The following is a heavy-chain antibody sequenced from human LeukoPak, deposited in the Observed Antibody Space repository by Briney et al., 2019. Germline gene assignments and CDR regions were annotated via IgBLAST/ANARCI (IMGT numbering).Heavy chain of an antibody. CDR1: DASISSGNYY. Sequence: PSETLSLTCTVSDASISSGNYYWSWIRQHPGKGLEWIGYMYYSGSTYSNPSLKSRVTISVDTSKNQFSLKLSSVTAADTAVYYCARSGGNSDAYYYYGMDVWGQGTTVTVSS. J-gene: IGHJ6*02. CDR2: MYYSGST. D-gene: IGHD4-23*01. CDR3: ARSGGNSDAYYYYGMDV. V-gene: IGHV4-31*03.